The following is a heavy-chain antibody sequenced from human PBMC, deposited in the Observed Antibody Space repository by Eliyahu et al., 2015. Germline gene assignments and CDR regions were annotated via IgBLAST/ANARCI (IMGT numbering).Heavy chain of an antibody. J-gene: IGHJ6*02. CDR2: INPNSGGT. D-gene: IGHD6-13*01. Sequence: QVQLVQSGAEVKKPGASVKVSCKASGYTFTGXYXPWGRQAPGQGLEWMGWINPNSGGTNYAQKFQGRVTMTRDTSISTAYMELSRLRSDDTAVYYCARELSRGRQLVSNYYYYGMDVWGQGTTVTVSS. CDR1: GYTFTGXY. CDR3: ARELSRGRQLVSNYYYYGMDV. V-gene: IGHV1-2*02.